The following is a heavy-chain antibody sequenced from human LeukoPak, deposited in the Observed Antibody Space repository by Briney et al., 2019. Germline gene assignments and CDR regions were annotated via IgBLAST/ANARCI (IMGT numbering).Heavy chain of an antibody. V-gene: IGHV3-74*01. CDR3: VRDGDVHNFDF. CDR1: GFTFSSRW. CDR2: IKGDGSYL. Sequence: GGSLRLSCAASGFTFSSRWMHWVRQAPGRGLVWVSRIKGDGSYLNHADSVKGRFTISRDNAKKILYLQMNSLTAEDTALYYCVRDGDVHNFDFWGQGTLVTVSS. D-gene: IGHD7-27*01. J-gene: IGHJ4*02.